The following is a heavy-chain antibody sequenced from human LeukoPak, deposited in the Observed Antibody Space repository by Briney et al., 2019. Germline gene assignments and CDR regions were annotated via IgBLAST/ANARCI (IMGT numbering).Heavy chain of an antibody. CDR3: ARALGRTFIGPFDY. CDR2: ISYDGSNK. J-gene: IGHJ4*02. Sequence: GGSLRLSCAASGFSFSSYSMHWVRQAPGKGLEWVAVISYDGSNKYYADSVKGRFTISRDNSKNTLYLQMNSLRAEDTAVYYCARALGRTFIGPFDYWGQGTLVTVSS. V-gene: IGHV3-30*04. CDR1: GFSFSSYS.